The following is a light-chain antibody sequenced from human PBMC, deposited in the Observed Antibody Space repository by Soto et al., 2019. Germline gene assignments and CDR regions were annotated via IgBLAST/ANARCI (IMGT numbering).Light chain of an antibody. CDR3: CAYVSSNTWV. V-gene: IGLV2-23*01. Sequence: QSVLTQPASVSGSPGQSITISCTGTSSDAGGYDLVSWYQQHPGKAPKLIIYEGSKRPSGVSNRFSGSKSGNTASLTISGLQGEDEGDYYCCAYVSSNTWVFGGGTKLTVL. J-gene: IGLJ3*02. CDR1: SSDAGGYDL. CDR2: EGS.